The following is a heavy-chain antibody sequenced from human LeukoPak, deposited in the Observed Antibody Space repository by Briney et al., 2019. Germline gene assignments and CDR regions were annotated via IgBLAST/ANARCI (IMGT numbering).Heavy chain of an antibody. CDR1: GGSISSSIYY. Sequence: PSETLSPTCTVSGGSISSSIYYWGWIRQPPGKGLEWIGTIHYSGSTYYNPSLKSRVTISVDTSKNQFSLKLSSVTAADTAVYYCARSLKSSAPTKLGKYYFDYWGQGTLVTVSS. D-gene: IGHD7-27*01. CDR3: ARSLKSSAPTKLGKYYFDY. V-gene: IGHV4-39*01. CDR2: IHYSGST. J-gene: IGHJ4*02.